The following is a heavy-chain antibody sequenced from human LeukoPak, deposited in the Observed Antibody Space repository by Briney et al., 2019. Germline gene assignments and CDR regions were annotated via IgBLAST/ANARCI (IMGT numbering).Heavy chain of an antibody. J-gene: IGHJ6*03. CDR2: IYHSGST. CDR3: ARVAGEVVSRTYYYYYMDV. CDR1: GYSISSNYY. D-gene: IGHD3-22*01. V-gene: IGHV4-38-2*02. Sequence: SETLSLTCNVSGYSISSNYYWGWIRQPPGKGLEWIGSIYHSGSTYYNSSLKSRVTISVDTSKNQFSLKLSSVTAADTAVYYCARVAGEVVSRTYYYYYMDVWGKGATVTISS.